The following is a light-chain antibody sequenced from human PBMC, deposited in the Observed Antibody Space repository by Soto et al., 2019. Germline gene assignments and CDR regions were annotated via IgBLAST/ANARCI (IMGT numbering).Light chain of an antibody. Sequence: QSVLTQPPSVSGAPGQRVTISCTGSSSNFGTGYDVHWYQHLPGTAPKLLIYGNNNRPSGVPDRFSGFKSGTSASLAITGLQAGDEADYFCQSYDSSLRSYVFGTGTQLTVL. CDR2: GNN. CDR3: QSYDSSLRSYV. V-gene: IGLV1-40*01. J-gene: IGLJ6*01. CDR1: SSNFGTGYD.